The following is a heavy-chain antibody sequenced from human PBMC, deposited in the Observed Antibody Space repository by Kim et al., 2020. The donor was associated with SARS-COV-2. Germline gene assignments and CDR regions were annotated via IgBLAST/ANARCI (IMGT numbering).Heavy chain of an antibody. Sequence: SETLSLTCAVSGGSFSGYYCSWFRQPPGKGLVWLGEIKHSGSTNYNPYLKSRVTISVDTSKNQFSLKLSSVTAADTAVYYFAREGGRYSSGWYGCWGQGTLITGSS. CDR2: IKHSGST. CDR1: GGSFSGYY. V-gene: IGHV4-34*01. CDR3: AREGGRYSSGWYGC. J-gene: IGHJ4*02. D-gene: IGHD6-19*01.